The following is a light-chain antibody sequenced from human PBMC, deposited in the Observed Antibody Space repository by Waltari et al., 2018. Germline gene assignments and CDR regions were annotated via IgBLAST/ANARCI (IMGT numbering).Light chain of an antibody. Sequence: QSVLTQPPSASGTPGQRVTISCSGSSSNIETNTVNWYQQLPGSAPKLLIHRNSQRPSGVPDRFTGSKSGTSASLAISGLQSEDEADYYCAAWDDSLNAWVFGGGTKLTVL. CDR1: SSNIETNT. CDR2: RNS. V-gene: IGLV1-44*01. CDR3: AAWDDSLNAWV. J-gene: IGLJ3*02.